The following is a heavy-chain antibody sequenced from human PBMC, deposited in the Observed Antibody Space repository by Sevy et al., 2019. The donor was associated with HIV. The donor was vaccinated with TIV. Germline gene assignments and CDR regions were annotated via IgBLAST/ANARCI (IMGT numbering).Heavy chain of an antibody. CDR2: IIPIFGTT. CDR3: AFDSNAYDV. Sequence: ASVKVSCKASGGTFNSYGINWVRQVPGQGLEWMGGIIPIFGTTNYAQRFQGRVTITADKSTSTAYMELSSLRSEETAVYYCAFDSNAYDVWGQGTMVTVSS. V-gene: IGHV1-69*06. D-gene: IGHD3-22*01. J-gene: IGHJ3*01. CDR1: GGTFNSYG.